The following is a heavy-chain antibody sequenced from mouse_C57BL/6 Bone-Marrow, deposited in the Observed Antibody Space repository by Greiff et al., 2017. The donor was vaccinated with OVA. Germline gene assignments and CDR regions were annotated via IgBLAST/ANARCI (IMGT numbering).Heavy chain of an antibody. Sequence: QVQLQQPGAELVRPGSSVKLSCKASGYTFTSYWMHWVKQRPIQGLEWIGNIDPSDSETHYNQKFKDKATLTVDKSSSTAYMQLSSLTSEDSAVYYCARRWLLYAMDYWGQGTSVTVSS. V-gene: IGHV1-52*01. CDR3: ARRWLLYAMDY. CDR2: IDPSDSET. J-gene: IGHJ4*01. CDR1: GYTFTSYW. D-gene: IGHD2-3*01.